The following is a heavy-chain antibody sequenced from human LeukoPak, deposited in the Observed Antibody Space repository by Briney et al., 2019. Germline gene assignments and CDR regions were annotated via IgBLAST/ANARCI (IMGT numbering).Heavy chain of an antibody. D-gene: IGHD6-13*01. CDR3: AKDSNPYSSSWYPSDY. CDR1: GFTFSSYG. J-gene: IGHJ4*02. V-gene: IGHV3-30*02. Sequence: LPGGSLRLSCAASGFTFSSYGMHWVRQAPGKGLEWVAFIRYDGTNKYYGDSVKGRFTISRDNAKNTLYLQMNRLRAEDTAVYYCAKDSNPYSSSWYPSDYWGQGTLVTVSS. CDR2: IRYDGTNK.